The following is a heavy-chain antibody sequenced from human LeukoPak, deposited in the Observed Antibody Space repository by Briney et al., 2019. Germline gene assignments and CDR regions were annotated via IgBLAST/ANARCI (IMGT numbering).Heavy chain of an antibody. CDR2: IYSGGST. Sequence: GGSLRLSCAASGFTVGSNYMSWVRQAPGKGLKWVSVIYSGGSTYYADSVKGRFTISRDNSKNTLYLQRNSLRAEDTAVYYCARVSAGYFDYWGQGTLVTVSS. CDR1: GFTVGSNY. J-gene: IGHJ4*02. V-gene: IGHV3-53*01. D-gene: IGHD6-25*01. CDR3: ARVSAGYFDY.